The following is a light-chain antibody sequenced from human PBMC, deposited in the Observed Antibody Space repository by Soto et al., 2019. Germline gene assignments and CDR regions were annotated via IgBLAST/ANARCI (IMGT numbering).Light chain of an antibody. V-gene: IGLV1-36*01. CDR2: YDD. Sequence: QAVVTQPPSVSEAPRQRVTISCSGSSSNVGNNAVSWYQQFPGKAPKLLIYYDDVLPSGVSDRFSGSESGTSASLAISGLQSEDEADYYCAAWDDRLDGVVFGGGTKLTVL. J-gene: IGLJ2*01. CDR1: SSNVGNNA. CDR3: AAWDDRLDGVV.